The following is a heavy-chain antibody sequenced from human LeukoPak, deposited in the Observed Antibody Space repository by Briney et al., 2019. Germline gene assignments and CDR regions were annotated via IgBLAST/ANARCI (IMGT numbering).Heavy chain of an antibody. D-gene: IGHD5-18*01. CDR2: IKSKTDGGTT. CDR3: TTDVDTANDY. V-gene: IGHV3-15*01. Sequence: WIRQPPGKGLEWIGRIKSKTDGGTTDYAAPVKGRFTISRDDSKNTLYLQMNSLKTEDTAVYYCTTDVDTANDYWGQGTLVTVSS. J-gene: IGHJ4*02.